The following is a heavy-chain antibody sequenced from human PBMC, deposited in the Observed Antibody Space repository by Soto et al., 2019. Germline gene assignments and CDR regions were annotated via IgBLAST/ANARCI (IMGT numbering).Heavy chain of an antibody. CDR3: AKNALQGAVAGPNWFDP. Sequence: SLRLSCAASGFSFSAYAMNWVRQAPGKGLQWVSGLVGSGADKNYADSVRGRFTVSRDNSKNTLYLQMNSLRDEDTAVYYCAKNALQGAVAGPNWFDPWGQGTLVTVSS. D-gene: IGHD6-19*01. CDR1: GFSFSAYA. J-gene: IGHJ5*02. V-gene: IGHV3-23*01. CDR2: LVGSGADK.